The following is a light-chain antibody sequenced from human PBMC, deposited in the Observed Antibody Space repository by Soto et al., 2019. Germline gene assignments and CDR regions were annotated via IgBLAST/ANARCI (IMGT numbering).Light chain of an antibody. J-gene: IGKJ1*01. CDR1: QSISSW. CDR2: KAS. CDR3: QQYGSSPQT. V-gene: IGKV1-5*03. Sequence: DIQMTQSPSTLSASVGDRVTITCRASQSISSWLAWYQQKPGKAPNLLIYKASTLESGVPSRFSGSGSGTEFTLTISSVQPDDFAVYYCQQYGSSPQTFGQGTKVEIK.